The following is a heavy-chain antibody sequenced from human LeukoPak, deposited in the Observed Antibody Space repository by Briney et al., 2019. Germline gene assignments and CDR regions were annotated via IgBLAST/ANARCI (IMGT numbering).Heavy chain of an antibody. D-gene: IGHD3-16*02. V-gene: IGHV3-23*01. J-gene: IGHJ4*02. CDR1: GFTFSSYA. Sequence: PGGSLRLSCAASGFTFSSYAMSWVRQAPGKGLEWVSAISGSGGSTYYADSVKGRFTISRDNSKNTLYLQMNSLRAEDTAVYYCAKEGMITSGGVIAAVDYWGQGTLVTVSS. CDR2: ISGSGGST. CDR3: AKEGMITSGGVIAAVDY.